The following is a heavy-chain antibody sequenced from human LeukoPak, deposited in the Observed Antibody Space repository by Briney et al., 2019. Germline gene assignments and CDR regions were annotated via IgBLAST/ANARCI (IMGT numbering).Heavy chain of an antibody. CDR3: TKAVGGGRDAYDV. V-gene: IGHV3-23*05. CDR1: GFSFSRHA. Sequence: GGSLRPSCVASGFSFSRHAMNWVRQAPGKAPEWVSSIFDSGAPSYYADSVKGRFTISRDNSGNTFYLQMENLRAEDSATYYCTKAVGGGRDAYDVWGLGTRVIVSS. D-gene: IGHD3-16*01. CDR2: IFDSGAPS. J-gene: IGHJ3*01.